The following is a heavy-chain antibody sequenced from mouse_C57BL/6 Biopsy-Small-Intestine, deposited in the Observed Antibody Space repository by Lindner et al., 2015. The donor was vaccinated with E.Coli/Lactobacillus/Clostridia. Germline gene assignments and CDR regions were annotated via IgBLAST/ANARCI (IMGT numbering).Heavy chain of an antibody. J-gene: IGHJ3*01. V-gene: IGHV14-1*01. CDR1: AFNIEDYY. CDR3: APYYYGFAY. D-gene: IGHD1-1*01. CDR2: IDPEDGDT. Sequence: VQLQESGAELVRPGASVKLSCTASAFNIEDYYIHWVNQRPEQGLEWIGRIDPEDGDTEYAPKFQGRATMATDTSSNTAYLQLSSLTSEDTAVYYCAPYYYGFAYWGQGTLVTVSA.